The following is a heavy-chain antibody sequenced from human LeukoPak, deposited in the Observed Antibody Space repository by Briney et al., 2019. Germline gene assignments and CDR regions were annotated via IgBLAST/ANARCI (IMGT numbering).Heavy chain of an antibody. D-gene: IGHD3-22*01. CDR2: MNPNSGNT. CDR1: GYTFTSYD. J-gene: IGHJ3*02. Sequence: GASVKVSCKASGYTFTSYDINWVRQATGQGLEWMGWMNPNSGNTGYAQKFQGRVTMTRNTSISTAYMELSSLRSEDTAVYYCAKGRELSYNSGGPVFDIWGKGKMVTVSS. CDR3: AKGRELSYNSGGPVFDI. V-gene: IGHV1-8*01.